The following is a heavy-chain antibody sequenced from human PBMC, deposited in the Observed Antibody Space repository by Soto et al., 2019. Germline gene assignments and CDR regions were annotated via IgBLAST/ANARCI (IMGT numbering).Heavy chain of an antibody. CDR3: TTDLQQWLFTYYYGMDV. CDR1: GFSFSNAW. V-gene: IGHV3-15*01. Sequence: GGSLRLSCAASGFSFSNAWMSWVRQAPGKGLEWVGRIKSKTDGGTRDYAAPVKGRFTISRDDSKTTLYLQMNSLKTEDTSVYYCTTDLQQWLFTYYYGMDVWGQGTTVTVSS. CDR2: IKSKTDGGTR. D-gene: IGHD6-19*01. J-gene: IGHJ6*02.